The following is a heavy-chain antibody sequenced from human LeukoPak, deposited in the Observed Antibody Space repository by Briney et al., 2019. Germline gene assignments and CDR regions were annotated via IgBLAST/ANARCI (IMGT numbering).Heavy chain of an antibody. CDR2: MNQDGSTK. D-gene: IGHD6-19*01. Sequence: GGSLRLSCAGSGLSFNSYWLNWVRQAPGRGLEWVANMNQDGSTKQYVDSVKGRFTISRDNAKNSLHLLMNNLRAEDTAIYYCTREYTSGWYDYWGQGILVTVSS. J-gene: IGHJ4*02. V-gene: IGHV3-7*03. CDR3: TREYTSGWYDY. CDR1: GLSFNSYW.